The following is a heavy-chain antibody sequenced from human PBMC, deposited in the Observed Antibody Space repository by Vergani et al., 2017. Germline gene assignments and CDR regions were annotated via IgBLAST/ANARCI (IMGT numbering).Heavy chain of an antibody. CDR2: ISYDGSNK. V-gene: IGHV3-30*18. Sequence: VQLLESGGNLVQPGGSLRLSCAASGFTFTNFAMTWVRQAPGEGLEWVAVISYDGSNKYYADSVKGRFTISRDNSKNTLYLQMNSLRAEDTAVYYCAKSPYSYGYMHFDYWGQGTLVTVSS. CDR3: AKSPYSYGYMHFDY. J-gene: IGHJ4*02. D-gene: IGHD5-18*01. CDR1: GFTFTNFA.